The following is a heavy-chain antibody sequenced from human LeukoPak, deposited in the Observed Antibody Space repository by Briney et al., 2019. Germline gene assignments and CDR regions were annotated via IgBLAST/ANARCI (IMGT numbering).Heavy chain of an antibody. D-gene: IGHD3-10*01. V-gene: IGHV4-4*09. Sequence: SETLSLTCTVSGGSISSYYWSWIRQPPGKGLEWIGYIYTSGSPNYNPSLKSRVTLSVDTSKNQFSLNLRSVTAADTAVYYCARHGSVRSPLGPWGQGTLVTVSS. CDR1: GGSISSYY. CDR2: IYTSGSP. J-gene: IGHJ5*02. CDR3: ARHGSVRSPLGP.